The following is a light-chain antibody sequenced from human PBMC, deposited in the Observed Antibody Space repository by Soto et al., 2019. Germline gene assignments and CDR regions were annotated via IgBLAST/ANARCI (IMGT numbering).Light chain of an antibody. J-gene: IGLJ2*01. V-gene: IGLV2-14*01. CDR2: DVS. CDR1: SSDVGGYNC. CDR3: SSYTSSSTLLVV. Sequence: QSALTQPASVSGSPGQSITISCTGTSSDVGGYNCVSWYQQHPGKAPKLMIYDVSNRPSGVANRFSGSKSGNTASLTISGLQAEDEADYYCSSYTSSSTLLVVFGGGTKVTVL.